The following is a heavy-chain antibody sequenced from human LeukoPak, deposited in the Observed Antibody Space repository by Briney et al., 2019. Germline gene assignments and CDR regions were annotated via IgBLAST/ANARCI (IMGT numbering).Heavy chain of an antibody. J-gene: IGHJ4*02. CDR3: ARDGTNGDNNFDY. CDR1: GYTFTGYY. CDR2: INPNSGGT. D-gene: IGHD4-17*01. V-gene: IGHV1-2*04. Sequence: ASVKVPCKASGYTFTGYYMHWVRQAPGQGLEWMGWINPNSGGTNYAQKFQGWVTMTRDTSISTAYMELSRLRSDDTAVYYCARDGTNGDNNFDYWGQGTLVTVSS.